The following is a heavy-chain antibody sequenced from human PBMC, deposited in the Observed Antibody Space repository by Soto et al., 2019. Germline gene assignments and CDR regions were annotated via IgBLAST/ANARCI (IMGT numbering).Heavy chain of an antibody. CDR2: ISGSGGST. Sequence: EVQLLESGGGLVQPGGSLRLSCAASGFTFSSYAMSWVRQAPGKGLEWVSAISGSGGSTYYADSVKGRFTISRDNAKNTMYRQKNGLRGEDTAVYYWEGDCSNGVSPGDYWGKGTLVTVSS. D-gene: IGHD2-8*01. CDR1: GFTFSSYA. J-gene: IGHJ4*02. V-gene: IGHV3-23*01. CDR3: EGDCSNGVSPGDY.